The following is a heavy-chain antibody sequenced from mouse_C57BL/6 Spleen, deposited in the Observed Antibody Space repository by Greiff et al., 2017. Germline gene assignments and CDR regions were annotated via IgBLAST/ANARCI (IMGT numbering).Heavy chain of an antibody. CDR1: GYTFTSYW. CDR2: IDPSDSYT. Sequence: VQLQQPGAELVKPGASVKLSCKASGYTFTSYWMQWVKQRPGQGLEWIGEIDPSDSYTNYNQKFKGKATLTVDTSSSTAYMQLSSLTSEDSAVYYCARSFITTVVADFDYWGQGTTLTVSS. J-gene: IGHJ2*01. V-gene: IGHV1-50*01. D-gene: IGHD1-1*01. CDR3: ARSFITTVVADFDY.